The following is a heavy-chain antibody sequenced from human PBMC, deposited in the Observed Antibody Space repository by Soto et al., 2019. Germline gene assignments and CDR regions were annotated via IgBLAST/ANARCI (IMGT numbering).Heavy chain of an antibody. CDR3: ARDTSPVHYVAGIYYDALDV. CDR1: GFTFSSYD. Sequence: GGSLRLSCAASGFTFSSYDMHWVRQATGKGLEWVSAIGTAGDTYYPGSVKGRFTISRDNAKNALYVQMNSLRAEDTAVYYCARDTSPVHYVAGIYYDALDVWGPGTMVTVSS. D-gene: IGHD3-10*01. CDR2: IGTAGDT. V-gene: IGHV3-13*01. J-gene: IGHJ3*01.